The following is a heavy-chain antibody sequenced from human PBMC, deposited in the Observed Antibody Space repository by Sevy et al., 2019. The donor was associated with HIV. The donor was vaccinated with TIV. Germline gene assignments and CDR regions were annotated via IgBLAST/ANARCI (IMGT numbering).Heavy chain of an antibody. Sequence: ASVKVSCETSGYTFSSYDINWVRQAPGQGLEWMAWMNPNNGNTAYAPKFQGRITMTSNTSISTAYIGLSSLRSEDTAVYYCARSLRRIKPVLEGGSYDSWGQGTLLTVSS. CDR2: MNPNNGNT. J-gene: IGHJ4*02. D-gene: IGHD1-26*01. CDR1: GYTFSSYD. V-gene: IGHV1-8*01. CDR3: ARSLRRIKPVLEGGSYDS.